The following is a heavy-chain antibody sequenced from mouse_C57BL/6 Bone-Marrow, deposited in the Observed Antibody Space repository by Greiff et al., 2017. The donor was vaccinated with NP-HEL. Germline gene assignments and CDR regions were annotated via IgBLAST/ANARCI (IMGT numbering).Heavy chain of an antibody. CDR3: AREGNGYDYHCDY. V-gene: IGHV1-75*01. D-gene: IGHD2-4*01. CDR2: IFPGSGSP. Sequence: VQLQQSGPELVKPGASVKISCKASGYSFTDSYFNWVKQRPGQGLEWIGWIFPGSGSPYYNEKFKGKATLPVDKSSSTAYMSLSSLTAENSAVYFCAREGNGYDYHCDYWGQGTTLTVTS. J-gene: IGHJ2*01. CDR1: GYSFTDSY.